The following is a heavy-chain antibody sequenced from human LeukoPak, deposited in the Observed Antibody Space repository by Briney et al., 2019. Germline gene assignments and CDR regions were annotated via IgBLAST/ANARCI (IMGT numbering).Heavy chain of an antibody. CDR1: GGSISSYY. CDR3: ARGAQTFYQEGAFDI. V-gene: IGHV4-4*07. Sequence: PSETLSLTCTVSGGSISSYYWSWIRQPAGKGLEWIGRIYSSGGTNYNPSLKSRVTVSVDTSKNQFSLKLSSVTAADTAVYYCARGAQTFYQEGAFDIWGQGTMVTVSS. D-gene: IGHD3-16*01. J-gene: IGHJ3*02. CDR2: IYSSGGT.